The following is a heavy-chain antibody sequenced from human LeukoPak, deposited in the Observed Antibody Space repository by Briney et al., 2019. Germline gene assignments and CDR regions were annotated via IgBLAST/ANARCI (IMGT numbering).Heavy chain of an antibody. CDR3: ARDRPNVDSSGYVSRHDAFDI. J-gene: IGHJ3*02. CDR2: INQSGST. Sequence: AETLSLTCAVYGVPFRGYYWSGIRQPPGKGLEWVGEINQSGSTNYNPSLTSRVTISVDASKNQLSLKLSSVSAADTAVYYCARDRPNVDSSGYVSRHDAFDIWGQGKMVTVSS. V-gene: IGHV4-34*01. D-gene: IGHD3-22*01. CDR1: GVPFRGYY.